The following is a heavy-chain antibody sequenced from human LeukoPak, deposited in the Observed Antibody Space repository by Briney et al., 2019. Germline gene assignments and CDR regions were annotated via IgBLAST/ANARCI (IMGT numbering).Heavy chain of an antibody. Sequence: GGSLRLSCAASGFTFSSYEMNWVRQAPGKGLEWISYISSSVTTIYYADSVKGRFTISRDNAKNSLYLQMNSLRAEDTAVYYCARDDKAMPGDYWGQGTLVTVSS. J-gene: IGHJ4*02. V-gene: IGHV3-48*03. CDR3: ARDDKAMPGDY. CDR2: ISSSVTTI. CDR1: GFTFSSYE. D-gene: IGHD2-2*01.